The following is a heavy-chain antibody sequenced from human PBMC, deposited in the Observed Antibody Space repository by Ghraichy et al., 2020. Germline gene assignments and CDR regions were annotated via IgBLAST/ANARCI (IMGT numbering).Heavy chain of an antibody. V-gene: IGHV3-11*01. CDR2: ISSSSSTI. J-gene: IGHJ6*02. CDR1: GFTFSDYY. D-gene: IGHD3-3*01. Sequence: GGSLRLSCAASGFTFSDYYMSWIRQAPGKGLEWVSYISSSSSTIYYADSVKGRFTISRDNAKNSLYLQMNSLRAEDTAVYYCARDSSGKHITIFGVVNYFGMIVWGQGTTVTVSS. CDR3: ARDSSGKHITIFGVVNYFGMIV.